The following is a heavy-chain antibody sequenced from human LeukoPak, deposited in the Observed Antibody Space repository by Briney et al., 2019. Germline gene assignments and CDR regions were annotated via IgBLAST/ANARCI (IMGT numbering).Heavy chain of an antibody. CDR1: GFTFSSYW. CDR2: IKVDGSEK. Sequence: PGGSLRLSCAASGFTFSSYWMGWVRQAPGKGLEWVANIKVDGSEKYYVDSVKGRFTISRDNAKNSLYLQMNSLRVEDTAVYYCARARLTGYYFDYWGQGTLVTVSS. V-gene: IGHV3-7*01. D-gene: IGHD3-16*01. CDR3: ARARLTGYYFDY. J-gene: IGHJ4*02.